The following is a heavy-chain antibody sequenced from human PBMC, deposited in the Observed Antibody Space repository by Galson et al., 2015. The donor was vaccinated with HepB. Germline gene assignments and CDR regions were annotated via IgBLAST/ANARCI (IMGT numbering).Heavy chain of an antibody. Sequence: SLRLSCAASGFTVSSKYLNWVRQAPGKGLEWVSVIYGSGSKYYADSVKGRFIISRDNSKNTLYLQMNSLRAEDTAVYYCARFTLFLGDDVFDIWGQGTMVTVSS. CDR1: GFTVSSKY. CDR3: ARFTLFLGDDVFDI. J-gene: IGHJ3*02. D-gene: IGHD2-21*02. CDR2: IYGSGSK. V-gene: IGHV3-66*01.